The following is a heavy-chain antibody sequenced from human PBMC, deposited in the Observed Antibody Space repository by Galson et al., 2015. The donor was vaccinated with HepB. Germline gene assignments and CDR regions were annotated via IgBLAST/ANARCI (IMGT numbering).Heavy chain of an antibody. CDR3: ARAANYYDKSGPTYYFDS. Sequence: SVKVSCKASGYTFMSYGISWVRQAPGQGLEWMGWISTYNANKKYAQKLQDRVTMTTDTSTSTAYMELTSLRSDDTAVYYCARAANYYDKSGPTYYFDSWGQGTLVTVSS. D-gene: IGHD3-22*01. V-gene: IGHV1-18*01. CDR1: GYTFMSYG. J-gene: IGHJ4*02. CDR2: ISTYNANK.